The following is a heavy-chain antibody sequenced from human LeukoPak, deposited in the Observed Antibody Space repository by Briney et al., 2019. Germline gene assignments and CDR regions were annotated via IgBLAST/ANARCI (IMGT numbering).Heavy chain of an antibody. V-gene: IGHV1-69*04. CDR3: ARGWVGRDGYNLHY. Sequence: ASVKVSCKASGGTFSSYAISWVRQAPGQGLEWMGRIIPILGIANYAQKFQGRVTITADKSTSTAYMELSSLRSEDTAVYYCARGWVGRDGYNLHYWGQGTLVTVSS. CDR2: IIPILGIA. D-gene: IGHD5-24*01. CDR1: GGTFSSYA. J-gene: IGHJ4*02.